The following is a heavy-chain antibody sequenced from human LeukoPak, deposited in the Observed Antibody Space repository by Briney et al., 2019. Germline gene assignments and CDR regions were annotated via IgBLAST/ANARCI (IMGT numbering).Heavy chain of an antibody. CDR3: AREVMATMVRGVSYYFDY. V-gene: IGHV3-21*01. D-gene: IGHD3-10*01. CDR1: GFTFSSYS. CDR2: ISSSSSYI. Sequence: GGSLRLSCAASGFTFSSYSMNWVRQAPGKGLEWVSSISSSSSYIYYADSVKGRFTISRDNAKNTLYLQMNSLRAEDTAVYYCAREVMATMVRGVSYYFDYWGQGTLVTVSS. J-gene: IGHJ4*02.